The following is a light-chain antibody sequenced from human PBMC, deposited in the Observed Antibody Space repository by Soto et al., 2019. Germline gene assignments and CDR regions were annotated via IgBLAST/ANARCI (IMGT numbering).Light chain of an antibody. CDR2: GAS. CDR1: QSVSGN. CDR3: QQYNDWPPLT. Sequence: EIVMTQSPATLSVSPGERATLSCRASQSVSGNLAWYQQKPGQALRLLIYGASTRATGIPARFSGSGSGTEFTLTITSLQSEDFAVYYCQQYNDWPPLTFGGGTKVEIK. J-gene: IGKJ4*01. V-gene: IGKV3-15*01.